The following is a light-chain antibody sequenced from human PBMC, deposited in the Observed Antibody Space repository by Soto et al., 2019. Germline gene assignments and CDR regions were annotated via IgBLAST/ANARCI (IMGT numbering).Light chain of an antibody. CDR3: CSYAGTYTYV. J-gene: IGLJ1*01. CDR1: SSNVGGYNY. Sequence: QSALTQPRSVSGSPGHSVTISCTGTSSNVGGYNYVSWYQQHPGKAPKVMIYDVNKRPSGVPDRFSGSKSGNTASLTISGLQAEDEADYYCCSYAGTYTYVFGVGTKVTVL. V-gene: IGLV2-11*01. CDR2: DVN.